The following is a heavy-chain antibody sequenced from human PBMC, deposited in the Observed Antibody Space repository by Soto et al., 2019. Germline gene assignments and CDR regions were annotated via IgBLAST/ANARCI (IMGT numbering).Heavy chain of an antibody. Sequence: ASVKVSCKASGYTFISYYMHWVRQAPGQGLEWMGIINPIGGFTRYAQKFQGRVSMTRDTSTSTVYMEVSSLRSEDTAVYFCARGPNGSNIYYFDYWGQGTLVTVSS. J-gene: IGHJ4*02. V-gene: IGHV1-46*01. D-gene: IGHD2-2*01. CDR3: ARGPNGSNIYYFDY. CDR1: GYTFISYY. CDR2: INPIGGFT.